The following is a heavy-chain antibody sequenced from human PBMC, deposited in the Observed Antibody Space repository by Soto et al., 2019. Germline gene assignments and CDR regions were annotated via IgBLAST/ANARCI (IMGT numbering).Heavy chain of an antibody. Sequence: EVQLVESGGGLVKPGGSLRVFCAASGFTFNNAWMSWVRQAPGKGLEWVGRIKSKTDGGTTDYGAPVKGRFTISRDDSKNTLYLQMNSLKTEDTAVYYCTTFPIVPFDYWGHGTLVTVSS. J-gene: IGHJ4*01. V-gene: IGHV3-15*01. D-gene: IGHD2-2*01. CDR2: IKSKTDGGTT. CDR1: GFTFNNAW. CDR3: TTFPIVPFDY.